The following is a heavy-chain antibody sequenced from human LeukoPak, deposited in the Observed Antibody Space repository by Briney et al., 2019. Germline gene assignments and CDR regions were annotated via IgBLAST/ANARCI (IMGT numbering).Heavy chain of an antibody. CDR3: VTLTTTAPPAFDY. D-gene: IGHD4/OR15-4a*01. V-gene: IGHV3-7*01. J-gene: IGHJ4*02. CDR2: IKRDGSEI. CDR1: GFTFNRYW. Sequence: PGGSLRLSCAASGFTFNRYWMSWVRQAPGKGLEWVANIKRDGSEIYYVDSVKGRSTISRDNAKNSLYLQMSSLRAEDTAVYYCVTLTTTAPPAFDYWGQGTLVTVSS.